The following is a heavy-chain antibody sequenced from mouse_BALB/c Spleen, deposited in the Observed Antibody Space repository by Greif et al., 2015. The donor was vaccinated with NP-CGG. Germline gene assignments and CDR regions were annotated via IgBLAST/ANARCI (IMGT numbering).Heavy chain of an antibody. V-gene: IGHV5-9-4*01. D-gene: IGHD2-1*01. CDR3: ASVDGNYGGCWFAY. CDR2: ISSGGSST. Sequence: EVQRVESGGGLVTPGGSLKLSCAASGFTFSSYAIYWVRQSPGKRLEWVAVISSGGSSTYYPATVTGRFTISGDNAKNTLCLEMSSLRGEDTAMYDWASVDGNYGGCWFAYWGQGTPVTVSA. CDR1: GFTFSSYA. J-gene: IGHJ3*01.